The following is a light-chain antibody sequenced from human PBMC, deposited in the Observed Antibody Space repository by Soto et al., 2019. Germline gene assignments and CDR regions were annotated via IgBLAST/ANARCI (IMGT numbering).Light chain of an antibody. CDR3: CSYTGSYV. V-gene: IGLV2-11*01. CDR1: NSDFGGYKY. Sequence: QSALAQPGSVSVSPGQSVTISCTGTNSDFGGYKYVSWYQQHPGKAPKLMIYDVSKRPSGVPDRFSGSKSGNTAYLTISGLQAEDEDDYFCCSYTGSYVFGTGTKVTVL. J-gene: IGLJ1*01. CDR2: DVS.